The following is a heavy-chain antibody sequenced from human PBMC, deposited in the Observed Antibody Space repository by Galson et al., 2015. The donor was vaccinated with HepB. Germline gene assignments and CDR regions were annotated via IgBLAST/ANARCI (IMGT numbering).Heavy chain of an antibody. CDR3: ARDHNPYGDYVRLALNFDY. Sequence: SLRLSCAASGFTFSSYAMHWVRQAPGKGLEWVAVISYDGSNKYYADSVKGRFTISRDNSKNTLYLQMNSLRAEDTAVYYCARDHNPYGDYVRLALNFDYWGQGTLVTVSS. CDR2: ISYDGSNK. J-gene: IGHJ4*02. V-gene: IGHV3-30-3*01. CDR1: GFTFSSYA. D-gene: IGHD4-17*01.